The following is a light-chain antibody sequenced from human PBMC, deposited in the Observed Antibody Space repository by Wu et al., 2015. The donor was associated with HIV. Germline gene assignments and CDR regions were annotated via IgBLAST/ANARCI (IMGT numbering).Light chain of an antibody. V-gene: IGKV1-33*01. CDR2: DAS. CDR3: QQYDNFPALS. J-gene: IGKJ4*01. CDR1: QDISNY. Sequence: DIQMTQSPSSLSASVGDRVTITCQASQDISNYLNWYQQKPGKAPKLLIYDASNLETGVPSRFSGSGSGTDFTFTISSLQPEDFATYYCQQYDNFPALSFGGGPRWRSN.